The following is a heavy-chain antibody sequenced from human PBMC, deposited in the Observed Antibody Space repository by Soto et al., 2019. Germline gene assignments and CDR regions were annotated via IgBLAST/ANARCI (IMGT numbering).Heavy chain of an antibody. CDR1: ELSSSNHA. Sequence: PRGSLRLSCAASELSSSNHAMTWVRQAPGKGLEWVSGISGSDGGAYYADSVKGRFTISRDNSRSTLYLQMNSLRVEDTAVYYGASGGLHGYTNGGLSYFHAWGQGTLVTVSS. D-gene: IGHD5-18*01. V-gene: IGHV3-23*01. J-gene: IGHJ4*02. CDR3: ASGGLHGYTNGGLSYFHA. CDR2: ISGSDGGA.